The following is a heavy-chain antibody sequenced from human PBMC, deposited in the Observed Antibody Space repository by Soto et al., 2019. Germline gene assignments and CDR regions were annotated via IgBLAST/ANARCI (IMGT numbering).Heavy chain of an antibody. D-gene: IGHD3-10*01. Sequence: GGSLRLSCAASGFTFSSYAMSWVRQAPGKGLEWVSAISGSGGSTYYADSVKGRFTISRDNSKNTLYLQMNSLRAEDTAVYYCAKVLGVLLWFGELFPFDYWGQGTLVTVSS. CDR3: AKVLGVLLWFGELFPFDY. CDR2: ISGSGGST. V-gene: IGHV3-23*01. CDR1: GFTFSSYA. J-gene: IGHJ4*02.